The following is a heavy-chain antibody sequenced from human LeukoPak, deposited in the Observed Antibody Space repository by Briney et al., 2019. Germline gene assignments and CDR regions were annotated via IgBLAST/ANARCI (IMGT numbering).Heavy chain of an antibody. Sequence: GASVKVSCKASGGTFSSYAISWVRQAPGQGLEWMGGIIPIFGTANYAQKFQGRATITTDESTSTAYMELSSLRSEDTAVYYCAGIAARRRYYYYYMDVWGKGTTVTVSS. J-gene: IGHJ6*03. CDR2: IIPIFGTA. D-gene: IGHD6-6*01. V-gene: IGHV1-69*05. CDR3: AGIAARRRYYYYYMDV. CDR1: GGTFSSYA.